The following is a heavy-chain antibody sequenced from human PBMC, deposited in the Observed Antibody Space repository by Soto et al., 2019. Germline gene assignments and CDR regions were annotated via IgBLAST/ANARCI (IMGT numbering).Heavy chain of an antibody. V-gene: IGHV3-23*01. Sequence: GGSLRLSCAASGFTFSSYAMNWVRQAPGKGQERVSAISGSDAGTYYADSEKGRFTISRDNSKNTLYLHMNSLRVEDTAVYYCAKEAPMSYCSCGSCSFPYYFDYWGQGPLVTVSS. D-gene: IGHD2-15*01. CDR3: AKEAPMSYCSCGSCSFPYYFDY. CDR2: ISGSDAGT. J-gene: IGHJ4*02. CDR1: GFTFSSYA.